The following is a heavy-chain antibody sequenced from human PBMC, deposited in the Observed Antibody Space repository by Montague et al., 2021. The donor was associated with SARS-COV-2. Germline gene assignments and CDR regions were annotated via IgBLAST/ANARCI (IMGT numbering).Heavy chain of an antibody. V-gene: IGHV6-1*01. CDR3: TRIREGSNYYFDV. D-gene: IGHD4-11*01. J-gene: IGHJ4*02. CDR1: GDSVSSNIAT. Sequence: CAISGDSVSSNIATWNWIRQSPSRGLEWLGRTYYRSKWYNDYAESVKSRVTINPDTSKHQFSLHLNSVTPEDTAMYYCTRIREGSNYYFDVWGQGTPVTVSS. CDR2: TYYRSKWYN.